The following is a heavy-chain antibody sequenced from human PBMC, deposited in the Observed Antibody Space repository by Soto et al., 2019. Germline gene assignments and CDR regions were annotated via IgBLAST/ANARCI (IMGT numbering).Heavy chain of an antibody. D-gene: IGHD3-22*01. CDR3: ARDFNYYDSSGYPVY. CDR2: IIPILGIA. V-gene: IGHV1-69*04. Sequence: KVSCEACGVSLKSYTISWARHSHGQGLEWMGRIIPILGIANYAQKFQGRVTITADKSTSTAYMELSSLRSEDTAVYYCARDFNYYDSSGYPVYWGQGTLVTVSS. J-gene: IGHJ4*02. CDR1: GVSLKSYT.